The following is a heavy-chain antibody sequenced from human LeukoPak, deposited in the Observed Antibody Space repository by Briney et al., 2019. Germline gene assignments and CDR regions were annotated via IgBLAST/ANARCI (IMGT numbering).Heavy chain of an antibody. CDR3: ARNPTRRDGYNFDY. V-gene: IGHV3-21*01. CDR2: ISSSSSYI. J-gene: IGHJ4*02. Sequence: GGSLRLSCAASGLTFSNYAMSWVRQAPGKGLEWVSSISSSSSYIYYADSVKGRFTISRDNAKNSLYLQMNSLRAEDTAVYYCARNPTRRDGYNFDYWGQGTLVTVSS. D-gene: IGHD5-24*01. CDR1: GLTFSNYA.